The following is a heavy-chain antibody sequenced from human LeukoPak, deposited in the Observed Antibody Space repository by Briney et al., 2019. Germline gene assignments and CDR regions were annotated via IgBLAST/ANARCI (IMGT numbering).Heavy chain of an antibody. V-gene: IGHV3-43*02. D-gene: IGHD2-15*01. CDR3: AKEIDTLGTNAFDI. CDR1: GFXFDDFA. CDR2: VSADGAKS. J-gene: IGHJ3*02. Sequence: PGGSLRLSCAASGFXFDDFAIHWVRQSPGEGLKWVSLVSADGAKSYYAESVRGRFTISRDNSKNSLYLQMNTLRSEDTAFYYCAKEIDTLGTNAFDIWGHGTLVTVSS.